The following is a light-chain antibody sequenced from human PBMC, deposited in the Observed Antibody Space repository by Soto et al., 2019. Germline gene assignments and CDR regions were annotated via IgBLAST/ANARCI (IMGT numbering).Light chain of an antibody. J-gene: IGLJ1*01. CDR2: RND. Sequence: QSVLTQPPSASGTPGQRVTMSCSGSSSNIGRNYVYWYQQVPGTAPNLLVYRNDQRPSEIPDRFSGSKSGTSASLTISGLRSEDEAEYYCSLWGSSLRCHLFSTPTKLT. CDR1: SSNIGRNY. CDR3: SLWGSSLRCHL. V-gene: IGLV1-47*01.